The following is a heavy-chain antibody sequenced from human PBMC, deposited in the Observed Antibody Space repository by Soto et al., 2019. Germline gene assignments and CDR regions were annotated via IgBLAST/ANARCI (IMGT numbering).Heavy chain of an antibody. J-gene: IGHJ4*02. CDR1: GFTFSSHP. CDR2: IAESGDGT. V-gene: IGHV3-23*01. Sequence: PGGSLRLSCAASGFTFSSHPMSWVRQAPGKGLEWVSAIAESGDGTAYIDSVKGRFTISRDNFKNTLYLQMNSLRAEDTAVYYCARESEDLTSNFDYWGQGTLVTVSS. CDR3: ARESEDLTSNFDY.